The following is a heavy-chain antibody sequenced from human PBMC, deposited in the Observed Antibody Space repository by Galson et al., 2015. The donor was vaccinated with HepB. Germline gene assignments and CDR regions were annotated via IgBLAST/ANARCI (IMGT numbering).Heavy chain of an antibody. CDR3: ARGQDSSGYYDWPDRGYFDY. CDR2: INPSGGST. D-gene: IGHD3-22*01. Sequence: SVKVSCKASGYTFTSYYMHWVRQAPGQGLEWMGIINPSGGSTSYAQKFQGRVTMTRDTSTSTVYMELSSLRSEDTAVYYCARGQDSSGYYDWPDRGYFDYWGQGTLVTVSS. CDR1: GYTFTSYY. V-gene: IGHV1-46*03. J-gene: IGHJ4*02.